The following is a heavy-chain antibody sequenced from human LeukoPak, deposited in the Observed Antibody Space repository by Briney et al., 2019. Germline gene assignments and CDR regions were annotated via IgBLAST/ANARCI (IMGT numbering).Heavy chain of an antibody. J-gene: IGHJ5*02. CDR1: GGTFSSYA. CDR2: IIPIFGTA. V-gene: IGHV1-69*13. CDR3: ARGCSGGSCYNGDNWFDP. D-gene: IGHD2-15*01. Sequence: SVTVSCTASGGTFSSYAISWVRQAPGQGLEWMGGIIPIFGTANYAQKFQGRVTITADESTSTAYMELSSLRSEDTAVYYCARGCSGGSCYNGDNWFDPWGQGTLVTVSS.